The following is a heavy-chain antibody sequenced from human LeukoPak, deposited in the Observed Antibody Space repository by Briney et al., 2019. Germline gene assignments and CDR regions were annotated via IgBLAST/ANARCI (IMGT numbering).Heavy chain of an antibody. CDR1: GGSVTSINW. J-gene: IGHJ4*02. CDR3: AREGGFYRPLDY. V-gene: IGHV4-4*02. D-gene: IGHD3-3*01. CDR2: VHLDGRT. Sequence: NPSETLSLTCDVSGGSVTSINWWTWVRQPPRKGLEWIGEVHLDGRTNYNPSLKSRLIMSVDLSENHISLKLTSVTAADTAVYYCAREGGFYRPLDYSGQGTLVTVSS.